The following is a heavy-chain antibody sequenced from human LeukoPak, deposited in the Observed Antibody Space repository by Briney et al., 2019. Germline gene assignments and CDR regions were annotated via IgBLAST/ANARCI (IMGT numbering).Heavy chain of an antibody. D-gene: IGHD2-2*01. CDR1: GFTFGDYA. V-gene: IGHV3-49*04. CDR2: IRSKAYGGTT. Sequence: GGSLRLSCTASGFTFGDYAMSWVRQAPGKGLEWVGFIRSKAYGGTTEYAASVKGRFTISRDDSKCIAYLQMNSLKTEDTAVYYCTRAEDIVVVPAIYYYYGMDVWGQGTTVTVSS. J-gene: IGHJ6*02. CDR3: TRAEDIVVVPAIYYYYGMDV.